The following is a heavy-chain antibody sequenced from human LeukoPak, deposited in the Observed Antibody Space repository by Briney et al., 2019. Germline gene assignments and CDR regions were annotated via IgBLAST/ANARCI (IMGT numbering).Heavy chain of an antibody. D-gene: IGHD3-22*01. CDR1: GFTFSSYA. CDR3: ARHIMIVVTEYHFDD. J-gene: IGHJ4*02. Sequence: GSLRLSCAASGFTFSSYAMSWVRQAPGKGLEWIGSVSHSGTTYYNPPLQSRVTISVDTSKNQFSLELRSATAADTAVYYCARHIMIVVTEYHFDDWGQGTQVSVFS. V-gene: IGHV4-38-2*01. CDR2: VSHSGTT.